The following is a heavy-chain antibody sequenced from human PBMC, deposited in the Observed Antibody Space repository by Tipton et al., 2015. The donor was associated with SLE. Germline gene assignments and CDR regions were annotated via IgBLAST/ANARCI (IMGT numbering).Heavy chain of an antibody. J-gene: IGHJ3*02. CDR2: ISAYNGNT. CDR3: ARDLRYFDWLLSDAFDI. D-gene: IGHD3-9*01. CDR1: GYTFTSYG. V-gene: IGHV1-18*01. Sequence: QSGAEVKKPGASVKVSCKASGYTFTSYGISWVRQAPGQGLEWMGWISAYNGNTNYAQKLQGRVTMTTDTSTSTAYMELRSLRSDDTAVYYCARDLRYFDWLLSDAFDIWDQGTMVTVS.